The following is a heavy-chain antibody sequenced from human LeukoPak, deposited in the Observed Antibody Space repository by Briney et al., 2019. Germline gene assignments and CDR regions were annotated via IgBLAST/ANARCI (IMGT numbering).Heavy chain of an antibody. D-gene: IGHD3-22*01. CDR2: ISGSGGST. CDR3: AKDPRSSGYYQIDY. V-gene: IGHV3-23*01. Sequence: ASVKVSCKASGGTFSSYAMSWVRQAPGKRLEWVSAISGSGGSTYYADSVKGRFTISRDNSKNTLYLQMNSLRAEDTAVYYCAKDPRSSGYYQIDYWGQGTLVTVSS. J-gene: IGHJ4*02. CDR1: GGTFSSYA.